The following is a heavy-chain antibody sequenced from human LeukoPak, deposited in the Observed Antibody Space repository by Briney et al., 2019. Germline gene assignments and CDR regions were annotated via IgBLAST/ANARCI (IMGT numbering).Heavy chain of an antibody. D-gene: IGHD3-10*02. CDR1: GFTFSNAW. CDR3: TTSDDVRGVPRQRYYYYYMDV. J-gene: IGHJ6*03. V-gene: IGHV3-15*01. CDR2: IKSKTDGGTK. Sequence: GGSLRLSCAASGFTFSNAWMSWVRQAPGKGLEWVGRIKSKTDGGTKDYAAPVKGRFTISRDDSKNTLYLQMNSLETEDTAVYYCTTSDDVRGVPRQRYYYYYMDVWGKGTTVTISS.